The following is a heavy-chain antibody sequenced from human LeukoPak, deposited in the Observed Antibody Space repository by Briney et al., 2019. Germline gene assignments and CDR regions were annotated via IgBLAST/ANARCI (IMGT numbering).Heavy chain of an antibody. V-gene: IGHV3-23*01. J-gene: IGHJ4*02. CDR2: ISGSGGGT. CDR1: GITLSNYG. CDR3: AKRGVVIRVILVGFHKEAYYFDS. Sequence: GGSLRVSCAVSGITLSNYGMSWVRQAPGKGLEWVAGISGSGGGTNYADSVKGRFTISRDNPKNTLYLQMNSLRAEDTAVYFCAKRGVVIRVILVGFHKEAYYFDSWGQRALVTVSS. D-gene: IGHD3-10*01.